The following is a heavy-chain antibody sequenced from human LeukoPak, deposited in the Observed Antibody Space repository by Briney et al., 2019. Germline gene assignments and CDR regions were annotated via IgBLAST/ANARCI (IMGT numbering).Heavy chain of an antibody. Sequence: ASVKVSCKSSGYTFTSYDINWVRQATGQGLEWMGWMNPNSGNTGYAQKFQGRVTMTRNTSISTVCMELSSLRSEDTAVYYCASRKLELSYYGMDVWGQGTTVTVSS. D-gene: IGHD1-7*01. V-gene: IGHV1-8*01. CDR2: MNPNSGNT. J-gene: IGHJ6*02. CDR3: ASRKLELSYYGMDV. CDR1: GYTFTSYD.